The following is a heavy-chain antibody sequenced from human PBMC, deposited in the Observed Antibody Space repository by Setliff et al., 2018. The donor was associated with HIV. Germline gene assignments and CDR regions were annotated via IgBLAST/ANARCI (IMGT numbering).Heavy chain of an antibody. CDR2: IYTGGSP. V-gene: IGHV4-61*09. CDR3: ARVGGFFGEARPPPDY. J-gene: IGHJ4*02. CDR1: GGSISSGRYY. Sequence: PSETLSLTCTVSGGSISSGRYYWSWIRQPAGEGLEWIGHIYTGGSPNYNPSLMSRVTISIDTSKDQLSLKLNSVTAADTAVYYCARVGGFFGEARPPPDYWGQGALVTVSS. D-gene: IGHD3-10*01.